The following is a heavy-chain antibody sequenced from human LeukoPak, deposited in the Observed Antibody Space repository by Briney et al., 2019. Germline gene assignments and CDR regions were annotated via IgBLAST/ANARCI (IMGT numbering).Heavy chain of an antibody. J-gene: IGHJ4*02. CDR3: ARSPRTTVTTFDY. V-gene: IGHV4-30-2*01. Sequence: RTSQTLSLTCTVSGGSISSGGYYWSWIRQPPGKGLEWIGYIYHSGSTYYNPSLKSRVTISVDRSKNQFSLKLSSVTAADTAVYYCARSPRTTVTTFDYWGRGTLVTVSS. CDR2: IYHSGST. D-gene: IGHD4-11*01. CDR1: GGSISSGGYY.